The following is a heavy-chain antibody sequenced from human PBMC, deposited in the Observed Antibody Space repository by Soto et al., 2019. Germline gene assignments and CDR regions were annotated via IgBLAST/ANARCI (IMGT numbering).Heavy chain of an antibody. CDR1: GFTFSSYW. Sequence: GGSLRLSCAASGFTFSSYWMSWVRQAPGKGLEWVANIKQDGSEKYYVDSVKGRFTISRDNAKNSLYLQMNSLRAEDTAVYYCARVTSDGFGQWLNPYYFDYWGQGTLVTVSS. D-gene: IGHD6-19*01. CDR3: ARVTSDGFGQWLNPYYFDY. CDR2: IKQDGSEK. J-gene: IGHJ4*02. V-gene: IGHV3-7*01.